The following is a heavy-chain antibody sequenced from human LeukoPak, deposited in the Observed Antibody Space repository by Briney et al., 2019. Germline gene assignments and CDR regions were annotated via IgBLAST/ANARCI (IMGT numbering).Heavy chain of an antibody. D-gene: IGHD2-2*01. CDR3: ARDWKDIVVVPAAMVLDY. J-gene: IGHJ4*02. V-gene: IGHV1-2*02. CDR2: INPNSGVT. CDR1: RYTFTGYY. Sequence: ASVKVSCKASRYTFTGYYMHWVRQAPGQGLEWMGWINPNSGVTDYAQNFQGRVTMTRDTSISTAYMELSRLRSDDTAVYYCARDWKDIVVVPAAMVLDYWGQGTLVTVSS.